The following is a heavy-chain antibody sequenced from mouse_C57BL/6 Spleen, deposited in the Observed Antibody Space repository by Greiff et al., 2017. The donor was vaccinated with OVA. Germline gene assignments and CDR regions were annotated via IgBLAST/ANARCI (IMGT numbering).Heavy chain of an antibody. V-gene: IGHV2-2*01. J-gene: IGHJ2*01. CDR3: ARNMVTTGRRFYFDY. CDR2: IWSGGST. Sequence: QVQLQQSGPGLVQPSQSLSITCTVSGFSLTSYGVHWVRQSPGKGLEWLGVIWSGGSTDYNAAFISRLSISKDNSKSQVFFKMNSLQADDTAIYYCARNMVTTGRRFYFDYWGQGTTLTVSS. D-gene: IGHD2-2*01. CDR1: GFSLTSYG.